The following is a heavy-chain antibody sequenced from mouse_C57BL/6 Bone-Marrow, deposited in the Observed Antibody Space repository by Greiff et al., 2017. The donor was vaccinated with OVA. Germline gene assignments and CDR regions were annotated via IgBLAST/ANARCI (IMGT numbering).Heavy chain of an antibody. CDR1: GYTFTSYD. CDR2: IYPRDGST. D-gene: IGHD1-1*01. J-gene: IGHJ3*01. CDR3: ASSLYGSSFAWFAY. V-gene: IGHV1-85*01. Sequence: QVQLQQSGPELVQPGASVKLSCKASGYTFTSYDINWVKQRPGQGLEWIGWIYPRDGSTTYNEKFKGKATLTVDTSSSTAYMELHSLTSEDSAVYFCASSLYGSSFAWFAYWGKGLWSLSLQ.